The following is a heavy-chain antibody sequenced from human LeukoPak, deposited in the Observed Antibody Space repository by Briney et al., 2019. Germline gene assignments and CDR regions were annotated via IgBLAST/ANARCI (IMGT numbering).Heavy chain of an antibody. CDR2: INAANGNT. CDR3: ARERQTTTAFHV. V-gene: IGHV1-3*01. Sequence: GASVKVSCKTSGNTFSSNIINWVRQAPGQRLDWMGWINAANGNTKYSEKFQGRVTITRDTSASTVYMELNSLRSEDTVVYYCARERQTTTAFHVWGQGTMVTVS. CDR1: GNTFSSNI. D-gene: IGHD1-14*01. J-gene: IGHJ3*01.